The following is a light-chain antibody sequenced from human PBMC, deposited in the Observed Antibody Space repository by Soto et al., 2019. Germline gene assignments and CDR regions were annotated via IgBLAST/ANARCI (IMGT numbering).Light chain of an antibody. J-gene: IGKJ1*01. CDR2: DAS. V-gene: IGKV3-15*01. CDR3: QQRNNWPPT. Sequence: ETVMTQSPATLSVSPGERATLSCRASQSISSNLARFQQKPGQAPRLLIYDASTMATGFPARFSGSGSGTDFTLTISSLEPEDFAFYYCQQRNNWPPTFGQGTKVDIK. CDR1: QSISSN.